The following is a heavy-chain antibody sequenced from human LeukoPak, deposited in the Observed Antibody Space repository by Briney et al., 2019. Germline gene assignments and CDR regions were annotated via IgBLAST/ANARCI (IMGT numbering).Heavy chain of an antibody. CDR2: IYYSGST. V-gene: IGHV4-59*01. CDR1: GGSISSYY. J-gene: IGHJ4*02. D-gene: IGHD5-18*01. Sequence: SETPSLTCTVSGGSISSYYWSWIRQPPGKGLEWIGYIYYSGSTNYNPSLKSRVTISVDTSKNQFSLKLSSVTAADTAVYYCGVYSYGYFDYWGQGTLVTVSS. CDR3: GVYSYGYFDY.